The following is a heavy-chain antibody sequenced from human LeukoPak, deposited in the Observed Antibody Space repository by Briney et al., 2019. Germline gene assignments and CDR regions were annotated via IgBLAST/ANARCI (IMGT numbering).Heavy chain of an antibody. Sequence: GGSLRLSCAASGFTFSSYAMSWVRQAPGKGLEWVSAISGSGGSTYYADSVKGRFTISRDNSKNTLYLQMNSLRAEDTGVYYWAKDHVWGSYRPSIFDYWGQGTLVTVSS. CDR1: GFTFSSYA. V-gene: IGHV3-23*01. CDR3: AKDHVWGSYRPSIFDY. D-gene: IGHD3-16*02. CDR2: ISGSGGST. J-gene: IGHJ4*02.